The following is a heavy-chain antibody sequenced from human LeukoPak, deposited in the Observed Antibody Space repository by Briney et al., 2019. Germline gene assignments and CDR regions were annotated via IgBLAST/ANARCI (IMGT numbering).Heavy chain of an antibody. CDR2: ISGDGGTI. Sequence: GGSLRLSCAASGFTLRSSAMSWVRQAPGKGLEWVSAISGDGGTISYAASVRGRFTISRDNAKNTLFLQMSSLRAGDTALYYCAKELYGNPSGYWGQGTRVTVTS. D-gene: IGHD2-8*01. CDR3: AKELYGNPSGY. CDR1: GFTLRSSA. J-gene: IGHJ4*02. V-gene: IGHV3-23*01.